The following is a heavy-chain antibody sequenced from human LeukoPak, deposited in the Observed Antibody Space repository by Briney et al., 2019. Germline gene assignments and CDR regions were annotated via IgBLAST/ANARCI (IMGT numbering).Heavy chain of an antibody. CDR1: GFTFSSYW. CDR2: IKQDGSEK. D-gene: IGHD3-10*01. Sequence: PGGSLRLSCAASGFTFSSYWMSWVRQAPGKGLEWVANIKQDGSEKYYVDSVKGRFTISRDNAKNSLYLQMNSLRAEDTAVYYCARDYYGFDFRLDVWGQGTTVTVSS. J-gene: IGHJ6*02. CDR3: ARDYYGFDFRLDV. V-gene: IGHV3-7*01.